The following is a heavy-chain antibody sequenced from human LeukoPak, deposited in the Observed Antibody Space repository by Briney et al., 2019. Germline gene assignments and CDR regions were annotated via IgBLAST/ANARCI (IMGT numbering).Heavy chain of an antibody. D-gene: IGHD3-10*01. Sequence: PSETLSLTCTVSGGSISSYYWSWIRQPPGKGLEWIGYIYYSGSTNYNPSLKSRVTISVDTSKNQFSLKLSSVTAADTAVYYCARYYMVRGVNHGIDYWGQGTLVTVSS. CDR1: GGSISSYY. J-gene: IGHJ4*02. CDR2: IYYSGST. V-gene: IGHV4-59*01. CDR3: ARYYMVRGVNHGIDY.